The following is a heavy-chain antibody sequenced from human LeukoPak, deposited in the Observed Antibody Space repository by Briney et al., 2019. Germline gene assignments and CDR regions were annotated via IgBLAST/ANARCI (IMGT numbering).Heavy chain of an antibody. D-gene: IGHD4-17*01. CDR3: AKDITAVTTSALGY. V-gene: IGHV3-23*01. CDR2: VSRSGGST. J-gene: IGHJ4*02. Sequence: PGGSLRLSCAASGFTFSSYAMSWVRQAPGKGLEWVSAVSRSGGSTYYADSVKGRFTISRDNSKNTLYLQMNSLRAEDTAVYYCAKDITAVTTSALGYWGQGTLVTVSS. CDR1: GFTFSSYA.